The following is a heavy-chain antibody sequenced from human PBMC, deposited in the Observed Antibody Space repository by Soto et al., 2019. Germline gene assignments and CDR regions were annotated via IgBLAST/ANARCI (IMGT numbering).Heavy chain of an antibody. J-gene: IGHJ3*02. D-gene: IGHD3-3*01. CDR2: INPSAGST. V-gene: IGHV1-46*03. CDR3: ARAPAIFGRGAFDI. CDR1: GYTFTSYY. Sequence: ASVKVSCKASGYTFTSYYMHWVRQAPGQGLEWMGIINPSAGSTSYAQKFQGRVTMTRDTSTSTGYMELSSLRSEDTAVYFCARAPAIFGRGAFDIWGQGTMVTVSS.